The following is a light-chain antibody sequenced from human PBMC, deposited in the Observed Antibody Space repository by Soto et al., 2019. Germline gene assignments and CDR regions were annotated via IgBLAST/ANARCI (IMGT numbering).Light chain of an antibody. CDR1: QGIANH. CDR3: NKYKSAHYT. Sequence: DIQMTQSPYSLSASVGDRVTINCRASQGIANHLAWYQQKPGKAPNLLIYAASTLQSGVPSRLSGSGFGTDFTLTISSMQPEDVATYYCNKYKSAHYTFGPGTKVDI. CDR2: AAS. V-gene: IGKV1-27*01. J-gene: IGKJ3*01.